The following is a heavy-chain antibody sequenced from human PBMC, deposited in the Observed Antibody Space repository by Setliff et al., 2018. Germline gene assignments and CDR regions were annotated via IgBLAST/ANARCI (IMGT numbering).Heavy chain of an antibody. J-gene: IGHJ6*03. CDR3: AREQWLDPPGYYYMDV. V-gene: IGHV4-4*07. Sequence: SSETLSLTCTVSGGSISSYYWSWIRQPAGKGLEWIGHIYIGGSANYSPSLKSRVTMSIDTSKNQLSLKLNSVTAADMAVYYCAREQWLDPPGYYYMDVWAKGTTVTVSS. D-gene: IGHD6-19*01. CDR2: IYIGGSA. CDR1: GGSISSYY.